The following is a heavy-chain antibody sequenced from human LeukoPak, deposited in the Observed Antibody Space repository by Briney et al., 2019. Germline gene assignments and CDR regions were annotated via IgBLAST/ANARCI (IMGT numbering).Heavy chain of an antibody. CDR2: IKQDGSKK. V-gene: IGHV3-7*04. Sequence: GGSLRLSCAAPGFTFSSYAMHWVRQAPGKGLEWVANIKQDGSKKSYVDSVKGRFTISRDNAKNSLYLQMNSLRAEDTAIYYCTRVGYIDEGIDYWGQGTLVTVST. J-gene: IGHJ4*02. CDR3: TRVGYIDEGIDY. CDR1: GFTFSSYA. D-gene: IGHD5-24*01.